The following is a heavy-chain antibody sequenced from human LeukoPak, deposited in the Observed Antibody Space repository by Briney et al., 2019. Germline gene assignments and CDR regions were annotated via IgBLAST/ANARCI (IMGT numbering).Heavy chain of an antibody. CDR3: ARGANTVTEFDY. V-gene: IGHV3-53*01. CDR2: IYSGGST. J-gene: IGHJ4*02. D-gene: IGHD4-17*01. Sequence: GGFLRLSCAASGFTVSSNYMSWVRQAPGKGLEWVSVIYSGGSTYYADSVKGRFTISRDNSKNTLFLQMNSLRAEDTAVYYCARGANTVTEFDYWGQGTLVTVSS. CDR1: GFTVSSNY.